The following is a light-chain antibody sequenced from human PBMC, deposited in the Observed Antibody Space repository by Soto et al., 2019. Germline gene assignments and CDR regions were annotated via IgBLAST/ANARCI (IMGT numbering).Light chain of an antibody. V-gene: IGKV1-39*01. J-gene: IGKJ1*01. Sequence: DLQMTQSPSSLSASVGDRVTITCRASQTISSYLHWYQQKPGKAPKLLIYAASSLQSGVPSRFSGSGSGTYFTLTISSLQPEDFATYFCQQSYSNPPWTFGQGTKVEIK. CDR3: QQSYSNPPWT. CDR2: AAS. CDR1: QTISSY.